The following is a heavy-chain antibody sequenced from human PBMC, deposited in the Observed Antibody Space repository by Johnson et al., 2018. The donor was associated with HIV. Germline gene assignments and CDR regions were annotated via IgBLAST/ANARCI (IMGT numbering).Heavy chain of an antibody. CDR1: GFTFSSYG. V-gene: IGHV3-30*02. CDR3: ARRDDIRNGAFDI. D-gene: IGHD3-22*01. CDR2: IRYDGSNK. Sequence: VQLVESGGGVVQPGGSLRLSCAASGFTFSSYGMHWVRQAPGKGLEWVAFIRYDGSNKYYADSVKGRFTISRDNSKNTLYLQMNSLRAEDTAVYYCARRDDIRNGAFDIWGQGTMVTVSS. J-gene: IGHJ3*02.